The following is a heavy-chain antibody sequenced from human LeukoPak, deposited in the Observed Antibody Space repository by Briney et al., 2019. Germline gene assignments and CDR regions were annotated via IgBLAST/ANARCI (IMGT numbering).Heavy chain of an antibody. CDR3: ARVGDGSGSYYTVDY. Sequence: SETLSLTCAVYGGSFSGYYWSWIRQPPGKGLEWIGEINHSGSTNYNPSLKSRVTISVDTSKNQFSLKLSSVTAADTAVYYCARVGDGSGSYYTVDYWGQGTLVTVSS. CDR2: INHSGST. CDR1: GGSFSGYY. D-gene: IGHD3-10*01. V-gene: IGHV4-34*01. J-gene: IGHJ4*02.